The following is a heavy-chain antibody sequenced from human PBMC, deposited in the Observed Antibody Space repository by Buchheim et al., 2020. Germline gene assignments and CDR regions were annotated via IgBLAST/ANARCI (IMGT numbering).Heavy chain of an antibody. Sequence: EVQLVESGGGLVQPGGSLRLSCAASGFTFSSYWMSWVRQAPGKGLGWVANIKQDGSEKYYVDSVKGRFTISRDKATNTLYLQMNSLRAEDTAVYYCARDSRAYSSFYYFDYWGQGTL. CDR1: GFTFSSYW. CDR2: IKQDGSEK. D-gene: IGHD6-6*01. J-gene: IGHJ4*02. CDR3: ARDSRAYSSFYYFDY. V-gene: IGHV3-7*03.